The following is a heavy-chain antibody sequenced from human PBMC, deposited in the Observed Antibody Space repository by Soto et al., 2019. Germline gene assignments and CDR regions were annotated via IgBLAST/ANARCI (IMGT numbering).Heavy chain of an antibody. J-gene: IGHJ4*02. CDR2: ISSTTNYI. CDR1: GFTFTRYS. CDR3: ARESEDLTSNFDY. V-gene: IGHV3-21*06. Sequence: GGSLRLSCADSGFTFTRYSMNWVRQAQGKGLEWVSSISSTTNYIYYGDSMKGRFTISRGNAKNSLYLEMNSLRAEDTAVYYCARESEDLTSNFDYWGQGTLVTVS.